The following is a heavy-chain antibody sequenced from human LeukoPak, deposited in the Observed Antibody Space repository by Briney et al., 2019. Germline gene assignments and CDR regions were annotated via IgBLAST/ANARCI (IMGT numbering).Heavy chain of an antibody. CDR2: IYTSGST. J-gene: IGHJ2*01. CDR3: ARTYCSFTSCYLYWYFDL. V-gene: IGHV4-61*02. D-gene: IGHD2-2*01. CDR1: GGSISSGSYY. Sequence: SETLSLTCTVSGGSISSGSYYWSWIRQPAGKGLEWIGRIYTSGSTNYNPSLKSRVTISVDTSKNQFSLKLSSVTAADTAVYYCARTYCSFTSCYLYWYFDLWGRGTLVTVSP.